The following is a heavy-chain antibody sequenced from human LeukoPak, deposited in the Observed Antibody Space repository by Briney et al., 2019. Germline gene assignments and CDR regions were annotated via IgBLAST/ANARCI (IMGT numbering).Heavy chain of an antibody. CDR2: INTNTGNP. J-gene: IGHJ6*02. Sequence: ASMKVSCKASGYTFTSYAMNWVRQAPGQGLEWMGWINTNTGNPTYAQGFTGRFVFSLDTSVSTAYLQISSLKAEDTAVYYCARGIAVAGIYYYYGMDVWGQGTTVTVSS. V-gene: IGHV7-4-1*02. CDR3: ARGIAVAGIYYYYGMDV. D-gene: IGHD6-19*01. CDR1: GYTFTSYA.